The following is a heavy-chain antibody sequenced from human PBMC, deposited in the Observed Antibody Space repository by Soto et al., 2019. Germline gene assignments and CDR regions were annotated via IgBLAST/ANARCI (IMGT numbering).Heavy chain of an antibody. Sequence: QVQLVQSGAELKKPGASVTLSCKASGFSFNTYYFHWVRQSPREGLLWMGIINPTNGFTCYPQKFQGRVLMAADTATKTVYLELSGLKSADTAMYFCARDRPGTYCGGDCTLGYNYNGMDVWGQGTAVSVS. CDR2: INPTNGFT. V-gene: IGHV1-46*02. D-gene: IGHD2-21*02. CDR1: GFSFNTYY. J-gene: IGHJ6*02. CDR3: ARDRPGTYCGGDCTLGYNYNGMDV.